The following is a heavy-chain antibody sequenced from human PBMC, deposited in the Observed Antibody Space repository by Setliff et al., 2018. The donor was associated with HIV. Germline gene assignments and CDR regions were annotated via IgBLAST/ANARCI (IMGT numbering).Heavy chain of an antibody. D-gene: IGHD7-27*01. J-gene: IGHJ4*02. Sequence: GGSLRLSCVASGLTFNRYWMSWVRQVPGKGLEWVSNTKFDGSESYYVDSVKGRFIASTDNAKNSLYLQMNRLRVEDSAVYYCAIDKSGPGDQVEYWGQGTQVTVSS. CDR1: GLTFNRYW. CDR2: TKFDGSES. CDR3: AIDKSGPGDQVEY. V-gene: IGHV3-7*01.